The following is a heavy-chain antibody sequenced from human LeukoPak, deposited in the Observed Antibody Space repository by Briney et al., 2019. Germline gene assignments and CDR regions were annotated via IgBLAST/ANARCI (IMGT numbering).Heavy chain of an antibody. J-gene: IGHJ4*02. CDR1: GFPFSSYS. CDR3: ARGVSTWYRIDY. Sequence: GGSLRLSCVASGFPFSSYSFHWVRQAPGKGLEWVALLSYDGSIKHYADSVKGRFTLSRDDSKSSVYLQMDSLKADDTAVYYCARGVSTWYRIDYWGQGTLVTVSS. CDR2: LSYDGSIK. V-gene: IGHV3-30*01. D-gene: IGHD6-13*01.